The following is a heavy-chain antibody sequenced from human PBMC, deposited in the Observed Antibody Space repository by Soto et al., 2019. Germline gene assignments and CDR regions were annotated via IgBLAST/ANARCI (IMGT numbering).Heavy chain of an antibody. CDR1: GFTFRSYV. CDR2: TSYDGSNN. CDR3: ARWGTTGGLDV. V-gene: IGHV3-33*05. Sequence: QVQLVESGGGVVQPGTSLRLSCVGSGFTFRSYVIHWVRQAPGKGLEWVALTSYDGSNNFYGDSVQGRFTISRDNSRNTVELQMASLRLEDTALYYCARWGTTGGLDVWGQGTLVSVSS. J-gene: IGHJ4*02. D-gene: IGHD3-16*01.